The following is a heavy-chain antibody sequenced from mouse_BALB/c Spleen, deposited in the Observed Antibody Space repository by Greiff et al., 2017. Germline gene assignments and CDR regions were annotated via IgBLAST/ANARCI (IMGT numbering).Heavy chain of an antibody. V-gene: IGHV3-8*02. CDR1: GDSITSGY. CDR3: ARYGEVRRYYAMDY. CDR2: ISYSGST. D-gene: IGHD2-14*01. J-gene: IGHJ4*01. Sequence: ESGPSLVKPSQTLSLTCSVTGDSITSGYWNWIRKFPGNKLEYMGYISYSGSTYYNPSLKSRISITRDTSKNQYYLQLNSVTTEDTATYYCARYGEVRRYYAMDYWGQGTSVTVSS.